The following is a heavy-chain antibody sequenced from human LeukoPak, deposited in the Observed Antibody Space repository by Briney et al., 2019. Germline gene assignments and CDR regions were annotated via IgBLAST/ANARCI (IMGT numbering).Heavy chain of an antibody. CDR2: ISSSSSYI. D-gene: IGHD2-2*01. J-gene: IGHJ4*02. V-gene: IGHV3-21*01. CDR3: ARGDRDLYCSSTSCYPVL. Sequence: PGGSLRLSCVASGFTFSSYSMKWVRQAPGKGLEWVSSISSSSSYIYYADSVKGRFTISRDNAKNSPYLQMNSLRAEDTAVYYCARGDRDLYCSSTSCYPVLGGQGTLVTVSS. CDR1: GFTFSSYS.